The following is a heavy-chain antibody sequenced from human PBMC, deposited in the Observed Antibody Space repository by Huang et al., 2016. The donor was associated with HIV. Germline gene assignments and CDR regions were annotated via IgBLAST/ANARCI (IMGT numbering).Heavy chain of an antibody. Sequence: QVQLHQWGAGLLKPSETLSLTCAVYGGSFSGPNWTWIRQTPGKGLEWIGEIKHSGRTNYSPSVKRRVTISLDTSKNQFSLRLRSVTAADTAVYYCARGRGDARGFLGLDFWGQGTLVTVSS. D-gene: IGHD3-16*01. J-gene: IGHJ4*02. CDR3: ARGRGDARGFLGLDF. CDR2: IKHSGRT. CDR1: GGSFSGPN. V-gene: IGHV4-34*01.